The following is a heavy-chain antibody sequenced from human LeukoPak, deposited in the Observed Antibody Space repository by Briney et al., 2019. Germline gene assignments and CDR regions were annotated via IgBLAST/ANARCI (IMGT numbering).Heavy chain of an antibody. CDR1: GYTFTGYY. V-gene: IGHV1-2*02. CDR3: ARWGYSSDILDY. CDR2: INPNSGGT. Sequence: ASVRVSCKASGYTFTGYYMHWVRQAPGQGLEWMGWINPNSGGTNYAQKFQGRVTMTRDTSISTAYMELSRLRSDDTAVYYCARWGYSSDILDYWGQGTLVTVSS. J-gene: IGHJ4*02. D-gene: IGHD6-19*01.